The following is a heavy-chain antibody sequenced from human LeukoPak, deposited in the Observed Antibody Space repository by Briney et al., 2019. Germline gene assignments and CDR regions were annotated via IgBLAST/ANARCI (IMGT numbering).Heavy chain of an antibody. V-gene: IGHV1-69*04. CDR3: ARGAVDTAMVKS. D-gene: IGHD5-18*01. CDR2: IIPILGIA. J-gene: IGHJ4*02. CDR1: GGTFSSYA. Sequence: GASVKVSCKASGGTFSSYAISWVRQAPGQGLEWMGRIIPILGIANYAQKFQGRVTITADKSTSTAYMELSSLRSEDTAVYYCARGAVDTAMVKSWGQGTLVTVSS.